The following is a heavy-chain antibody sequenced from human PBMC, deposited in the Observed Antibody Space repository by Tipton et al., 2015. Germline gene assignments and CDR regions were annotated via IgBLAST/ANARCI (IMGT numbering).Heavy chain of an antibody. D-gene: IGHD3-16*01. Sequence: TLSLTCSVSSDSISKYYWSWIRQPPGKELEWIGYIQYSGSTNYNPSLKSRVTISVDTSKNQFFLNLSSVTAADTAVYYCARIRGRYAMDYWGQGTLVTVSS. J-gene: IGHJ4*02. CDR3: ARIRGRYAMDY. CDR2: IQYSGST. V-gene: IGHV4-59*12. CDR1: SDSISKYY.